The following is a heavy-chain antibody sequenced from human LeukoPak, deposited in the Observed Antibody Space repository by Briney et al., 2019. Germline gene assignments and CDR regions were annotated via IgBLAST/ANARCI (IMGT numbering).Heavy chain of an antibody. D-gene: IGHD2-15*01. CDR3: AKCSTHAGEVVLKVYFDY. J-gene: IGHJ4*02. Sequence: GGALRLSCAASGFTFSSYAITWVRQAPGKGLEWVSAMSGSGSSAYYADSVKGRFTISRDNSRNTLYLQMNSLRAEDSAVYYCAKCSTHAGEVVLKVYFDYWGQGTLVTVS. V-gene: IGHV3-23*01. CDR1: GFTFSSYA. CDR2: MSGSGSSA.